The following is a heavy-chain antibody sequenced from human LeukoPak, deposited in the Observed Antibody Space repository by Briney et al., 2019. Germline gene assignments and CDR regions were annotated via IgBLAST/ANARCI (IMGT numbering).Heavy chain of an antibody. CDR1: GVSVSSGSYY. CDR2: IYYSGST. CDR3: AREAGYSYGYDY. D-gene: IGHD5-18*01. J-gene: IGHJ4*02. Sequence: SETLSLTCTVSGVSVSSGSYYWSWIRQPPGKGLEWIGYIYYSGSTNYNPSLKSRVTISVDTSKNQFSLKLSSVTAADTAVYYCAREAGYSYGYDYWGQGTLVTVSS. V-gene: IGHV4-61*01.